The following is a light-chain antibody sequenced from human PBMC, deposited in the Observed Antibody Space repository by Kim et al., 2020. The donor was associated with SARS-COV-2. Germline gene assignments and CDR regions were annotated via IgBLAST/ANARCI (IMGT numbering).Light chain of an antibody. V-gene: IGKV3-15*01. CDR1: QSVRSN. Sequence: SVSPGERATLSCRASQSVRSNLAWYQQKPGQAPRLLFYGASTRATGIPARFSGSGSGTEFTLTISSLQSEDFAVYYCQQYNSWPQTFGQGTKLEI. CDR3: QQYNSWPQT. CDR2: GAS. J-gene: IGKJ2*01.